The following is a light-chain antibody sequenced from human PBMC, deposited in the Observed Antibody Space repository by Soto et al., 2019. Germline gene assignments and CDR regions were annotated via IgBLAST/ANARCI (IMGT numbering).Light chain of an antibody. CDR3: QQYPNWHPMSA. V-gene: IGKV3-15*01. CDR2: APS. Sequence: EFVMPHSPATLSVLPAERVILSGRASDGISSNLAWYQHAPGQANRLLMYAPSTRAIDIPARFSGRGSGTEFTLTISNLQSEDFAVYFCQQYPNWHPMSAFGQGTKLQIK. J-gene: IGKJ2*01. CDR1: DGISSN.